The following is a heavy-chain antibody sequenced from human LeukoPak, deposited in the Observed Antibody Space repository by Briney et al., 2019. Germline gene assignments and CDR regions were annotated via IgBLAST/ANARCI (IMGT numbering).Heavy chain of an antibody. CDR3: AKCRPGSDADCYGFDY. CDR1: GFTFSSYA. J-gene: IGHJ4*02. D-gene: IGHD2-21*02. V-gene: IGHV3-23*01. Sequence: GGSLRLSCAASGFTFSSYAMTWLRQAPGKGLEWVSTISTSGSRTYSTDSVKGRFTFSRDNFRSTLFLQMNSLRAEDTAVYYCAKCRPGSDADCYGFDYWGQGTLVTVSS. CDR2: ISTSGSRT.